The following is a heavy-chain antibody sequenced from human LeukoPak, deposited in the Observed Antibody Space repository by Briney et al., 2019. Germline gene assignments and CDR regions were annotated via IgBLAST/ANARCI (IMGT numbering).Heavy chain of an antibody. Sequence: PSETLSLTCTVSGGSISSSSYYWGWIRQPPGKGLEWIGSIHYSGSTYYNPSLKSRVTISVDTSKNQFSLKLSSVTAADTAVYYCARDGWGSSWFLWGQGTLVTVSS. J-gene: IGHJ4*02. V-gene: IGHV4-39*02. CDR2: IHYSGST. CDR1: GGSISSSSYY. D-gene: IGHD6-13*01. CDR3: ARDGWGSSWFL.